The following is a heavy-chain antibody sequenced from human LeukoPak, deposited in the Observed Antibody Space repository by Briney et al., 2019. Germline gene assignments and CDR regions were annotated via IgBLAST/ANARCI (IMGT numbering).Heavy chain of an antibody. J-gene: IGHJ4*02. D-gene: IGHD6-13*01. CDR3: ARDSGGSWYGYYFDY. CDR2: ISYDGSNK. Sequence: GGSLRLSCSASGFTFSSYAMHWVRQAPGKGLEWVAVISYDGSNKYYADSVKGRFTISRDNSKNTLYLQMNSLRAEDTAVYYCARDSGGSWYGYYFDYWGQGTLVTVSS. CDR1: GFTFSSYA. V-gene: IGHV3-30-3*01.